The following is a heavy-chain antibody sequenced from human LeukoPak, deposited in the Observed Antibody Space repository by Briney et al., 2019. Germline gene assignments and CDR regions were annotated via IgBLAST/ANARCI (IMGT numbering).Heavy chain of an antibody. CDR1: GFTFTIFG. CDR3: ARTYDFGIGPPGDAFDN. D-gene: IGHD3-3*01. V-gene: IGHV3-48*01. Sequence: PGGSLRLSCAASGFTFTIFGLNWVRQAPGKGPEWVSYIYARSGITYYADSVQGRFTLSRDNARESVFLQMDSLRVDDTAVYYCARTYDFGIGPPGDAFDNWGQGTLVSVFS. J-gene: IGHJ3*02. CDR2: IYARSGIT.